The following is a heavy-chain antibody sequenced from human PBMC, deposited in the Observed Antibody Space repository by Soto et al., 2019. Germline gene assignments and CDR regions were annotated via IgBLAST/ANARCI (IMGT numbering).Heavy chain of an antibody. Sequence: GASVKVSSTDSGYTFTRYGISCVRQAPGQGLEWMGWISVYNGNTNYAQKFQGRVTMTTDTSTSTAYMGLRSLRSDDTAVYYCARVYDFWSGYQTPFDYWGQGTLVTVS. CDR2: ISVYNGNT. CDR1: GYTFTRYG. CDR3: ARVYDFWSGYQTPFDY. J-gene: IGHJ4*02. V-gene: IGHV1-18*01. D-gene: IGHD3-3*01.